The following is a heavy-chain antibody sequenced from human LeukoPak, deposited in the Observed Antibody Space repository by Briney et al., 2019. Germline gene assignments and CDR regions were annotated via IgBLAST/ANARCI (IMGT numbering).Heavy chain of an antibody. CDR3: ARRFVWGSYRHFDY. CDR1: GGSFSGYY. Sequence: KTSETLSLTCAVYGGSFSGYYWSWIRQPPGKGLEWIGEINHSGSTNYNPSLKSRVTISVDTSKNQFSLELSSVTAADTAVYYCARRFVWGSYRHFDYWGQGTLVTVSS. J-gene: IGHJ4*02. D-gene: IGHD3-16*02. CDR2: INHSGST. V-gene: IGHV4-34*01.